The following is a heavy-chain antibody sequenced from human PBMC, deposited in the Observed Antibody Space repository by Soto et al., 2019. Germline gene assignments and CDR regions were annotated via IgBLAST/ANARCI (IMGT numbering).Heavy chain of an antibody. J-gene: IGHJ5*02. CDR1: GFTVSSSY. V-gene: IGHV3-66*01. CDR3: ARGTVGSSPYWLGP. CDR2: IYKSGDT. D-gene: IGHD1-26*01. Sequence: EVQLVESGGGLVQPGGSLRLSCAASGFTVSSSYLYWVRQAPGKGLEWVSSIYKSGDTYYAASVKGRVTIASDNYKSTLFLQTTSLRTEDPAVYYYARGTVGSSPYWLGPWGQGTLVTVSS.